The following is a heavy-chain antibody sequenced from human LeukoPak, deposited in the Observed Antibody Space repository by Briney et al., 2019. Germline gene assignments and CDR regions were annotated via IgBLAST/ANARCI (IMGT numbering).Heavy chain of an antibody. CDR3: AREDIVVVPAATSLIDY. J-gene: IGHJ4*02. V-gene: IGHV3-21*01. CDR1: GFTFHDYG. D-gene: IGHD2-2*01. Sequence: GGSLRLSCAASGFTFHDYGMTWVRQAPGKGLEWVSSISSSSSYIYYADSVKGRFTISRDNAKNSLYLQMNSLRAEDTAVYYCAREDIVVVPAATSLIDYWGQGTLVTVSS. CDR2: ISSSSSYI.